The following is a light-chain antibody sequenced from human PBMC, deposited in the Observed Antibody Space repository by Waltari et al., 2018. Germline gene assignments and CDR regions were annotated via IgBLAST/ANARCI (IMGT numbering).Light chain of an antibody. V-gene: IGLV4-69*01. CDR1: SGHSSYA. J-gene: IGLJ3*02. CDR2: LNSDGSY. CDR3: KKWGYEIWV. Sequence: HLFLTQSPSSSSSLLSSVKLTCTLNSGHSSYAIAWHQQQPEKGPRFLMRLNSDGSYSKGEGITDRFSGSSSGAERSLNISSLQYEDEDEYKCKKWGYEIWVLGGG.